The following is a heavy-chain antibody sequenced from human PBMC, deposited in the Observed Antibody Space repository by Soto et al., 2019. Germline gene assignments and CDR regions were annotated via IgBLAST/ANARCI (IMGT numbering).Heavy chain of an antibody. CDR2: ISGSGGST. Sequence: PGGSPRLSCAASGFTVSSNYMSWVRQAPGKGLEWVSAISGSGGSTYYADSVKGRFTISRDNSKNTLYLQMNSLRAEDTAVYYCAKDLGSPGAAAGYFDYWGQGTLVTVSS. CDR3: AKDLGSPGAAAGYFDY. J-gene: IGHJ4*02. CDR1: GFTVSSNY. V-gene: IGHV3-23*01. D-gene: IGHD6-13*01.